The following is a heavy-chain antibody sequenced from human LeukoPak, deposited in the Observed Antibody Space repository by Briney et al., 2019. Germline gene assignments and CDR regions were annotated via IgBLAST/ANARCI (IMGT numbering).Heavy chain of an antibody. CDR3: AKDQKATYGSGSAEEGNY. CDR1: GFTFSSYA. CDR2: ISGSGGST. D-gene: IGHD3-10*01. V-gene: IGHV3-23*01. J-gene: IGHJ4*02. Sequence: GGSLRLSCAASGFTFSSYAMSWVRQAPGKGLEWVSAISGSGGSTYYADSVKGRLTIFRDNSNNTLYLQMNSLRAEDTAVYYCAKDQKATYGSGSAEEGNYWGQGTLVTVSS.